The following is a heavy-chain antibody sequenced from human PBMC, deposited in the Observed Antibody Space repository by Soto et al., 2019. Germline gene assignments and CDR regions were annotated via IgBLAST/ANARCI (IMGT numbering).Heavy chain of an antibody. V-gene: IGHV3-64D*08. D-gene: IGHD3-9*01. CDR2: ISSNGGST. CDR3: VILPYYDILTDSPPRFDP. Sequence: GSLRLSCSASGFTFSSYAMHWVRQAPGKGLEYVSAISSNGGSTYYADSVKGRFTISRDNSKNTLYLQMSSLRAEDTAVYYCVILPYYDILTDSPPRFDPWGQGTLVTVS. CDR1: GFTFSSYA. J-gene: IGHJ5*02.